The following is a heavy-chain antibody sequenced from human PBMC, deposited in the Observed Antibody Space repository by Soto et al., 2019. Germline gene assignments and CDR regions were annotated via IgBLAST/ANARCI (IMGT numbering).Heavy chain of an antibody. CDR2: TIPVFNTA. Sequence: QGQLEQSGAEVKKPGSSVNVSCKASGGTLSDHGVAWLRQAPGQGLEWMGGTIPVFNTAKYAQKFQGRVTVTADKFTNIAYMELSSLRSEDTAFYFCARGVYGSGNYYTGPSAFDIWGQGTMVIVSS. V-gene: IGHV1-69*06. CDR1: GGTLSDHG. D-gene: IGHD3-10*01. CDR3: ARGVYGSGNYYTGPSAFDI. J-gene: IGHJ3*02.